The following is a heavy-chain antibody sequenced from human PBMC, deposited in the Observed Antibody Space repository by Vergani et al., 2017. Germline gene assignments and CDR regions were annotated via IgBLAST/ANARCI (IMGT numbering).Heavy chain of an antibody. J-gene: IGHJ5*02. CDR1: GFTLGQYW. CDR2: VKSDGNSA. Sequence: EVQLVESGGGLVQPGGSLRLSCAASGFTLGQYWMHWVRQTPGTGLEWVSRVKSDGNSAMYADSVKGRFTISRDNSKNTLYLEMKSLRVEDTAVYYCAGARCGRASFMSNWLDTWGQGTLVSVSS. D-gene: IGHD2-2*01. V-gene: IGHV3-74*03. CDR3: AGARCGRASFMSNWLDT.